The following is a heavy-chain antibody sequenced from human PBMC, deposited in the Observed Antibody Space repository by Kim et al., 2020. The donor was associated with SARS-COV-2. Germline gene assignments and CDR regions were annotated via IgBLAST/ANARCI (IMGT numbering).Heavy chain of an antibody. CDR2: INGADGDT. CDR1: GYILNDYA. V-gene: IGHV1-3*01. D-gene: IGHD2-15*01. Sequence: ASVKVSCKASGYILNDYALHWVRQAPGQRLERMGWINGADGDTKYSQHFQGRVTITRDTSANTAYMEVNSLKSEDTAVYYCSRYLLDCSGGSCYSFGAFD. CDR3: SRYLLDCSGGSCYSFGAFD. J-gene: IGHJ3*01.